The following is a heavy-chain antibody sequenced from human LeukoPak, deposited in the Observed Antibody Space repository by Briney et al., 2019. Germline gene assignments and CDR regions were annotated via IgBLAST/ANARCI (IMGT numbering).Heavy chain of an antibody. CDR2: IIPIFGTA. J-gene: IGHJ6*03. V-gene: IGHV1-69*01. CDR1: GFTFSSYA. Sequence: GGSLRLSCAASGFTFSSYAISWVRQAPGQGLEWMGGIIPIFGTANYAQKFQGRVTITADESTNTAYMELNSLRSEDTAVYYCARGLIVVVLRNYYYYYMDVWGKGTTVTVSS. D-gene: IGHD2-2*01. CDR3: ARGLIVVVLRNYYYYYMDV.